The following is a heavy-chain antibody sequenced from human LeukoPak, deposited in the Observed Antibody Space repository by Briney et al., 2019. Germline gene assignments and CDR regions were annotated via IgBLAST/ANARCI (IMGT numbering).Heavy chain of an antibody. Sequence: PGGSLRLSCAAAGFTFNKHWMSWVRQAKGKGLECVAKIREDGSEKHYVDSVKGRFTISRDNSKNTLYLQMNSLRAEDTALYYCARGPRGYDILTGYHQYYYMDVWGKGTTVTVSS. J-gene: IGHJ6*03. CDR1: GFTFNKHW. D-gene: IGHD3-9*01. CDR3: ARGPRGYDILTGYHQYYYMDV. CDR2: IREDGSEK. V-gene: IGHV3-7*03.